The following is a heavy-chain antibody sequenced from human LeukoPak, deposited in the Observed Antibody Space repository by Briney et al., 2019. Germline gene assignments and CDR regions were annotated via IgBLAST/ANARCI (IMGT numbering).Heavy chain of an antibody. CDR3: ARRGWPDYYDSTDY. J-gene: IGHJ4*02. Sequence: PSETLSLTCTVSGGSISSSSYYWGWIRQPPGKGLEWIGSIYYSGSTYYNPSLKSRVTISVDTSKNQFSLKLSSVTAADTAVYYCARRGWPDYYDSTDYWGQGTLVTVSS. D-gene: IGHD3-22*01. CDR1: GGSISSSSYY. CDR2: IYYSGST. V-gene: IGHV4-39*01.